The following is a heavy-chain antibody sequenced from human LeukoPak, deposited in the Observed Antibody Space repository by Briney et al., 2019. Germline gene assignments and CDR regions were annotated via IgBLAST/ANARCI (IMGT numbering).Heavy chain of an antibody. CDR1: QFTFNGSW. CDR2: MDPTGSQK. CDR3: AIWTSGNY. Sequence: GGSLRVSCADPQFTFNGSWMNWVRQAPGKGLEWVANMDPTGSQKRYVDSVRGRFTISKDNPGASLYLDMHSLGAEDTAIYYCAIWTSGNYWGQGTLVTVSS. V-gene: IGHV3-7*01. D-gene: IGHD1-1*01. J-gene: IGHJ4*02.